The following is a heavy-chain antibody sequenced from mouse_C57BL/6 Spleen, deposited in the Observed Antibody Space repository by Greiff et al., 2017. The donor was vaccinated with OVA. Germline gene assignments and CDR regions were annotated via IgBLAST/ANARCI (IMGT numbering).Heavy chain of an antibody. D-gene: IGHD2-5*01. J-gene: IGHJ4*01. CDR3: ARSYYSNYAMDY. CDR2: ISGGGGNT. Sequence: EVKLVESGGGLVKPGGSLKLSCAASGFTFSSYTMSWVRQTPEKRLEWVATISGGGGNTYYPDSVKGRFTISRDNAKNTLYLQMSSLRSEDTALYYCARSYYSNYAMDYWGQGTSVIVSS. CDR1: GFTFSSYT. V-gene: IGHV5-9*01.